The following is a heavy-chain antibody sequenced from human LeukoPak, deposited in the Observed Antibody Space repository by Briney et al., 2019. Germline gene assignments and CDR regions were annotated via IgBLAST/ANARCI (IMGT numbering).Heavy chain of an antibody. CDR1: GYTFTGYY. J-gene: IGHJ4*02. D-gene: IGHD6-19*01. CDR3: AKDVAAVAGQGYECFDS. Sequence: GASVKVSCTTSGYTFTGYYVHWVRQAPGQGLEWMGWINPNSGGTNYAQRFQGRITMTRDTSISTAYMELNSLTSDDTALYNCAKDVAAVAGQGYECFDSWGQGTLVTVSS. V-gene: IGHV1-2*02. CDR2: INPNSGGT.